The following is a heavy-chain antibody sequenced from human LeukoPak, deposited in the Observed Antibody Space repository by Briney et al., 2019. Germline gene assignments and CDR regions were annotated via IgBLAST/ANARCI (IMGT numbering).Heavy chain of an antibody. CDR2: IRYDGSNK. CDR1: GFTFSSYG. J-gene: IGHJ3*02. D-gene: IGHD3-10*01. CDR3: AKDGEYYYGSGSYYSDAFDI. Sequence: AGGSLRLSCAASGFTFSSYGMHWVRQAQGKGLEWVAFIRYDGSNKYYADSVKGRFTISRDNSKNTLYLQMNSLRAEDTAVYYCAKDGEYYYGSGSYYSDAFDIWGQGAMVTVSS. V-gene: IGHV3-30*02.